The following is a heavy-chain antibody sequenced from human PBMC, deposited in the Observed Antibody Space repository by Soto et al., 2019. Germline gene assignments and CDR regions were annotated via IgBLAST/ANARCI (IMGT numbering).Heavy chain of an antibody. CDR2: IYYSGST. CDR1: GGSISSGGYY. D-gene: IGHD1-1*01. V-gene: IGHV4-31*03. CDR3: AREARNDVFPWFDP. Sequence: PSETLSLTCTVSGGSISSGGYYWSWIRQHPGKGLEWIGYIYYSGSTYYNPSLKSRVTISVDTSKNQFSLKLSSVTAADTAVYYCAREARNDVFPWFDPWGQGTLVTVSS. J-gene: IGHJ5*02.